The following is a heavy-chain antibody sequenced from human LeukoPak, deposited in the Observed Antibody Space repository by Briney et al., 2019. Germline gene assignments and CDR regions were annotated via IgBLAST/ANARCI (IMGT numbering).Heavy chain of an antibody. Sequence: PGGSLRLSCAAFGFTFSSFWMHWIRQAPGKGLVWVLRINSDGSSTSYADSVKDRITISRDNAKNTLYLQMNSLRAEDTAVYYCARGAAMGYCSGGSCYYNYWGQGTLVTVSS. V-gene: IGHV3-74*01. CDR3: ARGAAMGYCSGGSCYYNY. J-gene: IGHJ4*02. D-gene: IGHD2-15*01. CDR2: INSDGSST. CDR1: GFTFSSFW.